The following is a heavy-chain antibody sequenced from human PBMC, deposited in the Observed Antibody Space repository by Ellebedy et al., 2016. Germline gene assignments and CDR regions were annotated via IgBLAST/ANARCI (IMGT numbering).Heavy chain of an antibody. CDR3: ARVLPITMVRGVIRGSAFDI. J-gene: IGHJ3*02. CDR2: INHSGGT. CDR1: GGSISSSSYY. V-gene: IGHV4-39*07. Sequence: SETLSLTXTVSGGSISSSSYYWSWIRQPPGKGLEWIGEINHSGGTNYNPSLKSRVTISVDTSKNQFSLKLSSVTAADTAVYYCARVLPITMVRGVIRGSAFDIWGQGTMVTVSS. D-gene: IGHD3-10*01.